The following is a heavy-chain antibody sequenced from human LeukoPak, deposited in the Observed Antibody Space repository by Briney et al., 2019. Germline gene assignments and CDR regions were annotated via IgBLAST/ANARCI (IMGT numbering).Heavy chain of an antibody. V-gene: IGHV4-59*08. CDR2: AYYSGST. CDR3: ARNSAVATSRSWFDP. J-gene: IGHJ5*02. Sequence: SETLSITCSVFDGSISNYYWSWIRQPPGKGLEWIGYAYYSGSTTYNPSLESRVTISVDTSKNQFSLKLTAVTAADTAVYYCARNSAVATSRSWFDPWGQGTLVTVSS. CDR1: DGSISNYY. D-gene: IGHD6-19*01.